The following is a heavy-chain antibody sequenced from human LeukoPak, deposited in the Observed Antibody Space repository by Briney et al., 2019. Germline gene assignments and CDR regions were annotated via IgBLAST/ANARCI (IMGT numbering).Heavy chain of an antibody. CDR1: GFTFRTYS. J-gene: IGHJ4*02. CDR2: VSADGRTQ. CDR3: AREFGHNRWYFDY. Sequence: GGSLRLSCAASGFTFRTYSIHWVRQAPGKGLEWVTVVSADGRTQLYSDSVKGRFTVSRGNSLNTLHLQMNSLKTEDTAVYYCAREFGHNRWYFDYWGQGALVTVSS. D-gene: IGHD5-24*01. V-gene: IGHV3-30*03.